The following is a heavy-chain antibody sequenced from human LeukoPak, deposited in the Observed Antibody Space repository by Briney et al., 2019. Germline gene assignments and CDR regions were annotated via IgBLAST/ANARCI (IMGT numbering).Heavy chain of an antibody. CDR1: GGSISSSSYY. CDR2: IYYSGST. Sequence: SETLSLTCTVSGGSISSSSYYWGWIRQPPGKGLEWIGSIYYSGSTYYNPSLKSRATISVDTSKNQFSLKLSSVTAADTAVYYCARRWGEYFDYWGQGTLVTVSS. D-gene: IGHD3-10*01. J-gene: IGHJ4*02. V-gene: IGHV4-39*01. CDR3: ARRWGEYFDY.